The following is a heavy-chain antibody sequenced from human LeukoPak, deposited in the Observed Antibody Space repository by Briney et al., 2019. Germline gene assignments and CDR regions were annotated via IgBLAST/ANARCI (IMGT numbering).Heavy chain of an antibody. V-gene: IGHV1-8*01. D-gene: IGHD3-22*01. CDR1: GYSFIGYD. J-gene: IGHJ4*02. CDR2: MNPNTGDT. Sequence: GASVKVSCKASGYSFIGYDINWVRQATGQGLEWMGWMNPNTGDTGHAQKFQGRVTMTRDTSISTAYMELTGLRSDDTAVYYCARDWDYYDSSGHLDYWGQGTLVTVSS. CDR3: ARDWDYYDSSGHLDY.